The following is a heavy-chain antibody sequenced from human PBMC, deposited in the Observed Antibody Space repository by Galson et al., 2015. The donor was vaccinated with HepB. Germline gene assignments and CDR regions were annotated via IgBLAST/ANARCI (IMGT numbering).Heavy chain of an antibody. J-gene: IGHJ4*02. Sequence: SLRLSCAASGFTFDDYTMHWVRQAPGKGLEWVPLISWDGGSTYYADSVKGRFTISRDNSKNSLYLQMNSLRTEDTALYYCAKATVLRYFDCPDYWGQGTLVTVSS. CDR3: AKATVLRYFDCPDY. V-gene: IGHV3-43*01. CDR2: ISWDGGST. CDR1: GFTFDDYT. D-gene: IGHD3-9*01.